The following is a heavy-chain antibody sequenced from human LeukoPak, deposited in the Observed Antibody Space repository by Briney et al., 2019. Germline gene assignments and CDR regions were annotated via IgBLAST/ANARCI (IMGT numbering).Heavy chain of an antibody. D-gene: IGHD2-2*01. V-gene: IGHV4-59*01. CDR1: GDSISSYS. J-gene: IGHJ4*02. CDR3: ARTRCSSCSLDY. Sequence: SETLSLTCTVSGDSISSYSWNWIRQPPGKGLEWIGYVYNSGSTNYNPSLKSRVTISLDTSKNQFSLKLSSVTAADTAVYYCARTRCSSCSLDYWGQGTLVTVSS. CDR2: VYNSGST.